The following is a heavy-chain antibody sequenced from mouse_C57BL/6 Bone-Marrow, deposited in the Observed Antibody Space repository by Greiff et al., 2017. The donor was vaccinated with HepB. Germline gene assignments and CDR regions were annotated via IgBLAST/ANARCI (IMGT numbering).Heavy chain of an antibody. V-gene: IGHV10-1*01. J-gene: IGHJ4*01. CDR2: IRSKSNNYAT. CDR1: GFSFNTYA. CDR3: VRYGMDY. Sequence: DAGGGLVQPKGSLKLSCAASGFSFNTYAMNWVRQAPGKGLEWVARIRSKSNNYATYYADSVKDRFTISRDDSESMLYLQMNNLKTEDTAMYYCVRYGMDYWGQGTSVTVSS.